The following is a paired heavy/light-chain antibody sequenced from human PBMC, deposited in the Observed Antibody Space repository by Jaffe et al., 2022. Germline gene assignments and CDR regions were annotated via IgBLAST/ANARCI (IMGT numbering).Light chain of an antibody. CDR2: GAS. CDR1: QSVSNSY. V-gene: IGKV3-20*01. CDR3: QQYGSSPLYS. Sequence: EIVLTQSPGTLSLSPGERATLSCRASQSVSNSYLAWYQQKPGQAPRLLIYGASSRATGIPDRFSGSGSGTDFTLTISRLEPEDFAVYYCQQYGSSPLYSFGQGTKLEIK. J-gene: IGKJ2*01.
Heavy chain of an antibody. CDR3: ATPLHGGYNFDY. CDR1: GFTFSNYA. D-gene: IGHD4-17*01. V-gene: IGHV3-23*01. CDR2: IGGSGGST. Sequence: EVQLLESGGSLVQPGGSLRLSCAASGFTFSNYAMSWVRQTPGKGLEWVSTIGGSGGSTYYADSVKGRFTISRDDSKNTVYLQMNNLRAEDTAVYCCATPLHGGYNFDYWGQGTLVTVSS. J-gene: IGHJ4*02.